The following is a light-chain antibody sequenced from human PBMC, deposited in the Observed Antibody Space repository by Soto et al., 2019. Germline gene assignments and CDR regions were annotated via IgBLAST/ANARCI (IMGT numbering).Light chain of an antibody. V-gene: IGLV2-8*01. CDR1: SSDVGAYIF. CDR3: VSFAGGTYV. Sequence: QSALTQPPSASGSPGQSVTISCTGTSSDVGAYIFVSWYQQHPGKAPKLMVYDVNRRPPGVPDRFFGSKSGNTASLTVSGLQAEDAADYYCVSFAGGTYVFGTGTQLTVL. J-gene: IGLJ1*01. CDR2: DVN.